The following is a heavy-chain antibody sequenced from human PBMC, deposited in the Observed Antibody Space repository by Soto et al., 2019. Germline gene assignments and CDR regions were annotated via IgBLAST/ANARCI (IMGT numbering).Heavy chain of an antibody. V-gene: IGHV1-2*02. Sequence: GASVKVSCKASGYNFIGYYIHWVRQAPGQGLEWMGWINPNGGDTTYAQNFQGRVTMTRETSINTAYMELNRLKSDDSAVYYCARNGCRRTSCYNDVFDPWGQGTLVTVSS. CDR1: GYNFIGYY. D-gene: IGHD3-10*01. CDR3: ARNGCRRTSCYNDVFDP. J-gene: IGHJ5*02. CDR2: INPNGGDT.